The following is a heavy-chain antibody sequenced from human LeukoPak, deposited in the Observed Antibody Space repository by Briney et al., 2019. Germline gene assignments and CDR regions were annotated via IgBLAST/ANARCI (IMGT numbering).Heavy chain of an antibody. D-gene: IGHD6-13*01. Sequence: PSETLSLTCTVSGGSISSSSYYWGWIRQPPGKGLEWIGSIYYSGSTHYNPSLKSRVTISVDTSKNQFSLKLSSATAADTAVYYCASRHSKQQPYYYYMDIWGKGTTVTVSS. J-gene: IGHJ6*03. CDR1: GGSISSSSYY. V-gene: IGHV4-39*01. CDR2: IYYSGST. CDR3: ASRHSKQQPYYYYMDI.